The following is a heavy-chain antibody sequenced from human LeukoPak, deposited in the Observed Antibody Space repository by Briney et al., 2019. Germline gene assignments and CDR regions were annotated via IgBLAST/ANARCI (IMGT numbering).Heavy chain of an antibody. D-gene: IGHD5-24*01. CDR3: AIDRRDGYNVLDY. CDR2: ITGNSDAI. V-gene: IGHV3-9*01. J-gene: IGHJ4*02. CDR1: GFTFDDYN. Sequence: GGSLRLSCAASGFTFDDYNMHWVRQAPGKGLEWVSGITGNSDAIDYADSVKGRFTISRDNSKNTLYLQMNSLRAEDTAVYYCAIDRRDGYNVLDYWGQGTLVTVSS.